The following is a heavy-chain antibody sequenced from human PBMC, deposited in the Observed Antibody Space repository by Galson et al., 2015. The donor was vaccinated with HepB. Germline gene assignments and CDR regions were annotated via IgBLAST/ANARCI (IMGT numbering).Heavy chain of an antibody. J-gene: IGHJ6*02. CDR2: ISYDGSNK. CDR3: AREYYDFWGGRSHYGMDV. V-gene: IGHV3-30-3*01. CDR1: GFTFSSYA. Sequence: SLRLSCAASGFTFSSYAMHWVRQAPGKGLEWVAVISYDGSNKYYADSVKGRFTISRDNSKNTLYLQMNSLRAEDTAVYYCAREYYDFWGGRSHYGMDVWGQGTTVTVSS. D-gene: IGHD3-3*01.